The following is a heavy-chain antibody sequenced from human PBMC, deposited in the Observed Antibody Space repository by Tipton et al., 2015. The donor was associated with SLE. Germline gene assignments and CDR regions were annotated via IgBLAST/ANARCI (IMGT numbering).Heavy chain of an antibody. J-gene: IGHJ4*02. CDR2: IYPGDSDT. CDR3: ARLEYCSGGSCYSFDY. D-gene: IGHD2-15*01. Sequence: QLVQSGAEVKKPGESLKISCKGSGYSFTSYWIGWVRQMPGKGLEWMGIIYPGDSDTRYSPAFQCQVPISADKSISTAYLQWSSLKASDTAMYYCARLEYCSGGSCYSFDYWGQGTLVTVSS. CDR1: GYSFTSYW. V-gene: IGHV5-51*01.